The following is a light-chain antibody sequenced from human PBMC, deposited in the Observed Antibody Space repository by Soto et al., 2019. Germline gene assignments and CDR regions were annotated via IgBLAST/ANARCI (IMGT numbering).Light chain of an antibody. CDR1: QSVSSSY. J-gene: IGKJ4*01. V-gene: IGKV3-20*01. CDR2: GAS. Sequence: IGLTQSPGPLSLSPGERATLSCRASQSVSSSYLAWYQQKPGQAPRLLIYGASSRATGIPDRFSGSGSGTDFSLTISRLEPEDFAVYYCQQYDSSPLTFGGGTKVEIK. CDR3: QQYDSSPLT.